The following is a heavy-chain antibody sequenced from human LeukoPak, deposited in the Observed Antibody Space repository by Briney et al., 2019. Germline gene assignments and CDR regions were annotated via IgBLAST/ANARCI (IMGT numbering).Heavy chain of an antibody. D-gene: IGHD3-10*01. J-gene: IGHJ5*02. CDR2: IYYSGST. V-gene: IGHV4-59*01. CDR3: ARSRGSGSYWANWFDP. CDR1: GGSISSYY. Sequence: SETLSPTCTVSGGSISSYYWSWIRQPPGKGLEWIGYIYYSGSTNYNPSPKSRVTISVDTSKNQFSLKLSSVTAADTAVYYCARSRGSGSYWANWFDPWGQGTLVTVSS.